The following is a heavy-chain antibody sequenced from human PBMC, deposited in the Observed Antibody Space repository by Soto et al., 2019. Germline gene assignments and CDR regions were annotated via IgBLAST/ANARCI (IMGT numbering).Heavy chain of an antibody. CDR2: INSDGSST. CDR3: ASAGYCSSTSCYPGYYYYYYMDV. Sequence: GGSLRLSCAASGFTFSSYWMHWVRQAPGKGLVWVSRINSDGSSTSYADSVKGRFTISRDNAKNTLYLQMNSLRAEDTAVYYCASAGYCSSTSCYPGYYYYYYMDVWGKGTTVTVSS. J-gene: IGHJ6*03. V-gene: IGHV3-74*01. CDR1: GFTFSSYW. D-gene: IGHD2-2*01.